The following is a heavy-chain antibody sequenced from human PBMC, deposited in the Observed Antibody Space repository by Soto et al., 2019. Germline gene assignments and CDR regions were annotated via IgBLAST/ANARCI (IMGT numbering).Heavy chain of an antibody. CDR3: AREGYCSSTSCYTLGAFDI. Sequence: ASVKVSCKASGGTFSIYAISWLRQAPGQGLEWMGGIIPIFGTANYAQKFQGRVTITADESTSTAHMELSSLRSEDTAVYYCAREGYCSSTSCYTLGAFDIWGQGTMVTVSS. CDR2: IIPIFGTA. V-gene: IGHV1-69*13. J-gene: IGHJ3*02. D-gene: IGHD2-2*02. CDR1: GGTFSIYA.